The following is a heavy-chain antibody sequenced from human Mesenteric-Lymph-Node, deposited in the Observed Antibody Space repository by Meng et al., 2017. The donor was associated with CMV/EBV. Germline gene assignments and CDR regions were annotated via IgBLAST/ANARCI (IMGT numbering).Heavy chain of an antibody. CDR3: AREVWSYYYYYGMDV. V-gene: IGHV4-39*02. CDR2: IYYSANT. Sequence: SETLSLTCTVSGGSISSSNYYWGWIRQPPGKGLEWIGSIYYSANTYYNPSLKSRVTISVHTSKNQFSLKLSSVTAADTAVYYCAREVWSYYYYYGMDVWGQGTTVTVSS. J-gene: IGHJ6*02. D-gene: IGHD3-3*01. CDR1: GGSISSSNYY.